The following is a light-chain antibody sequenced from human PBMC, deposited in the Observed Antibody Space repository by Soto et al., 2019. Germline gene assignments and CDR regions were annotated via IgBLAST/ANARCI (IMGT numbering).Light chain of an antibody. CDR1: QSVSSSY. CDR3: QQYGSSPVT. CDR2: GAS. Sequence: EIVLTQSPGTLSLSPGERVTLSCRASQSVSSSYLAWYQQKPGQAPRLLLYGASSWATGIPDRFSGSGSGTDFTLTISRLEPEDFAVYYCQQYGSSPVTFGQGTKLEIK. V-gene: IGKV3-20*01. J-gene: IGKJ2*01.